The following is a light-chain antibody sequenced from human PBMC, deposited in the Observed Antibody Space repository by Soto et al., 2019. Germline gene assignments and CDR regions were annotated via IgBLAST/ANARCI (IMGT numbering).Light chain of an antibody. CDR3: LLSYSGALVV. J-gene: IGLJ2*01. CDR2: DIS. V-gene: IGLV7-46*01. CDR1: TGDVTGGHY. Sequence: QAVVTQEPSLTVSPGGTVTITCGSSTGDVTGGHYPYWFQQKPGQAPRTMIYDISHQHSWTPARFSGSLLGGKAALTLSDAQPEDEAEYYCLLSYSGALVVFGGGTQLTVL.